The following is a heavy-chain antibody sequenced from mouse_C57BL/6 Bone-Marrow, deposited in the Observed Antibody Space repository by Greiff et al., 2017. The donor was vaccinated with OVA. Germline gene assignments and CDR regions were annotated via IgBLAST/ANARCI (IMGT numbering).Heavy chain of an antibody. CDR3: ARGLQCFYYAMDY. D-gene: IGHD2-10*01. CDR1: GFSLSTSGMG. Sequence: QVTLKECGPGILQSSQTLSLTCSFSGFSLSTSGMGVSWIRQPSGKGLEWLAHIYWDDDKRYNPSLKSRLTISKDTSRNQVFLKITSVDTADTATYYGARGLQCFYYAMDYWGQGTSVTVSS. V-gene: IGHV8-12*01. CDR2: IYWDDDK. J-gene: IGHJ4*01.